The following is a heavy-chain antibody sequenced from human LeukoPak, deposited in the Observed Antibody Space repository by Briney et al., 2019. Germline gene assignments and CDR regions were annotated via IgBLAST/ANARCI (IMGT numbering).Heavy chain of an antibody. CDR1: GGSISSYY. V-gene: IGHV4-59*01. CDR3: AREGSSYDYVWGSYRPWAFDI. D-gene: IGHD3-16*02. CDR2: IYYSGST. J-gene: IGHJ3*02. Sequence: SETLSPTCTVSGGSISSYYWSWIRQPPGKGLEWIGYIYYSGSTNYNPSLKSRVTISVDTSKNQFSLKLSSVTAADTAVYYCAREGSSYDYVWGSYRPWAFDIWGQGTMVTVSS.